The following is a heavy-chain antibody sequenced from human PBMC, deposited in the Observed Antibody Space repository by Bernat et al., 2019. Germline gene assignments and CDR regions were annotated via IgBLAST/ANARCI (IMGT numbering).Heavy chain of an antibody. V-gene: IGHV3-30*02. Sequence: QVQLVESGGGVVQPGGSLRLSCAASGFTFSSYGMHWVRQAPGKGLEWGAFIRFDGSNKYYADSVKGRFTISRDNSKSTLYLQMNSLRAEDTAVYYCAKDGGSYWNCDYWGQGTLVTVSS. CDR3: AKDGGSYWNCDY. CDR2: IRFDGSNK. CDR1: GFTFSSYG. D-gene: IGHD1-26*01. J-gene: IGHJ4*02.